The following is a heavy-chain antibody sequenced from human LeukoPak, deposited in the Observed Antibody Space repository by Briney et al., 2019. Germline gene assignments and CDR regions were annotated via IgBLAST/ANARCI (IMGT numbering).Heavy chain of an antibody. D-gene: IGHD3-22*01. CDR2: IYYSGST. J-gene: IGHJ3*02. V-gene: IGHV4-59*01. CDR3: ARFSSGYRLDAFDI. CDR1: GGSISSYY. Sequence: SETLSLTCTVSGGSISSYYWSWIRQPPGKGLEWIGYIYYSGSTNYNPSLKSRVTISVDTSKNQLSLKLSSVTAADTAVYYCARFSSGYRLDAFDIWGQGTMVTVSS.